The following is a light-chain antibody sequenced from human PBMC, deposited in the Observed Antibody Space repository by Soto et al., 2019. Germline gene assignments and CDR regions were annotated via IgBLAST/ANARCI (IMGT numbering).Light chain of an antibody. Sequence: QSALTQPPSASGSPGQSVTISCTGTSSDVGGYNYVSWYQQHTGKAPKLMIYEVSQRPSGVPDRFSGSKSGNTASLTVSGLQAEDEADYYCSSYAGSNNPYVFGTGTKLTVL. CDR2: EVS. V-gene: IGLV2-8*01. CDR3: SSYAGSNNPYV. J-gene: IGLJ1*01. CDR1: SSDVGGYNY.